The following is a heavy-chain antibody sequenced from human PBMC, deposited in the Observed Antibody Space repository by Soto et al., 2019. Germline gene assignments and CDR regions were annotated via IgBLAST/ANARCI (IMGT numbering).Heavy chain of an antibody. D-gene: IGHD3-16*01. J-gene: IGHJ2*01. Sequence: QVQLVQSGPEVKKPGASVKVSCKASGYTFINFGIDWVRQAPGHGLEWMGRISAYNGETKYAQKFQGRVTMTTDKSTTTAYMDLTRLRSHHTAVYYCARAILGDFISTHYYFDPWGRSTLVTISS. CDR2: ISAYNGET. CDR1: GYTFINFG. CDR3: ARAILGDFISTHYYFDP. V-gene: IGHV1-18*01.